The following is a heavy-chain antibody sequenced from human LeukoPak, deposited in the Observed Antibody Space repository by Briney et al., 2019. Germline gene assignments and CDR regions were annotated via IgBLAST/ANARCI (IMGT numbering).Heavy chain of an antibody. Sequence: GASVKVSCKASGYTFTSYDINWVRQATGQGLEWMGWMNPNSGNTGYAQKFQGRVTMTRNTSISTAYMELSSLRSEDTAVYYCARGSEMVVAAPFDYWGQGTLVIVSS. CDR3: ARGSEMVVAAPFDY. D-gene: IGHD2-15*01. J-gene: IGHJ4*02. CDR1: GYTFTSYD. CDR2: MNPNSGNT. V-gene: IGHV1-8*01.